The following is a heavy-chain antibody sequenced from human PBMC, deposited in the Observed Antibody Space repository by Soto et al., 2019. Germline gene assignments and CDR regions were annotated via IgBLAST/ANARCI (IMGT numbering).Heavy chain of an antibody. V-gene: IGHV3-66*01. CDR1: GFTVSSNY. Sequence: EVQLVESGGGLVQPGGSLRLSCAASGFTVSSNYMSWVRQAPGKGLEWVSVIYSGGSTYYADSVKGRFTISRDNSKNTLYLHMNSLRAEDTAVYYCARGYRGYYYMDVWGKGTTVTVSS. D-gene: IGHD1-26*01. CDR3: ARGYRGYYYMDV. J-gene: IGHJ6*03. CDR2: IYSGGST.